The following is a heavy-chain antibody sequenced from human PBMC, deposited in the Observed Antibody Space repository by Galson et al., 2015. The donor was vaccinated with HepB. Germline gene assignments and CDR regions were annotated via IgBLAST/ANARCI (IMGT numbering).Heavy chain of an antibody. CDR3: ARTRGFGELSSDAFDI. V-gene: IGHV1-69*13. CDR2: IIPLFRTA. CDR1: GGTFSTYA. D-gene: IGHD3-10*01. J-gene: IGHJ3*02. Sequence: SVKVSCKASGGTFSTYAISWVRQAPGQGLEWMGGIIPLFRTANYAQKFQGRVTITADASTSTAYMELSSLRSEDTAVYYCARTRGFGELSSDAFDIWGQGTMVTVSS.